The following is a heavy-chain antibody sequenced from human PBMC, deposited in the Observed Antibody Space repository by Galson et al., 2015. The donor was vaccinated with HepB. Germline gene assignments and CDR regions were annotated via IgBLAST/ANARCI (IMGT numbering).Heavy chain of an antibody. CDR3: ARKRFLEWLLFDY. J-gene: IGHJ4*02. Sequence: SVKVSCKASGYTFTSYGISWVRQAPGQGLEWMGWISANNGNTNYAQKLQGRVTMTTDTSTSTAYMELRSLRSDDTAAYYCARKRFLEWLLFDYWGQGTLVTVSS. CDR1: GYTFTSYG. D-gene: IGHD3-3*01. V-gene: IGHV1-18*01. CDR2: ISANNGNT.